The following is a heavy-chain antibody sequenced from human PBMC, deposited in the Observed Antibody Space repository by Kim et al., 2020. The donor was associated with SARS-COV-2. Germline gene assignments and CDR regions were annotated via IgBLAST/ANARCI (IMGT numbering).Heavy chain of an antibody. CDR3: ARANGWRTNWTYYFDY. D-gene: IGHD2-8*01. CDR2: ISYDESDK. V-gene: IGHV3-30*03. J-gene: IGHJ4*01. Sequence: GGSLRLSCAASGFTFSDYGMHWVRQAPGKGLQWVAIISYDESDKYYTDSVKGRFTISRDNSKNTLYLQMSSLRPEDTAVYYCARANGWRTNWTYYFDYWG. CDR1: GFTFSDYG.